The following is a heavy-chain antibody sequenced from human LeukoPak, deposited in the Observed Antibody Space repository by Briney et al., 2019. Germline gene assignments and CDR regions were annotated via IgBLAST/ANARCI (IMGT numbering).Heavy chain of an antibody. CDR1: GYTFTGYY. CDR2: INPNSGGT. D-gene: IGHD6-13*01. J-gene: IGHJ5*02. CDR3: ARGIGSSWTNWFDP. V-gene: IGHV1-2*02. Sequence: GASVKVSRKASGYTFTGYYMHWVRQAPGQGLEWMGWINPNSGGTNYAQKFQGRVTMTRDTSISTAYMELSRLRSDDTAVYYCARGIGSSWTNWFDPWGQGTLVTVSS.